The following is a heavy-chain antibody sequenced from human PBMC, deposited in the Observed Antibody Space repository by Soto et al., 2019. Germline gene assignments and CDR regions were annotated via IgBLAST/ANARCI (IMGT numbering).Heavy chain of an antibody. CDR2: IYYSGST. CDR3: ARCPPYDGDYLNWFDP. V-gene: IGHV4-39*01. J-gene: IGHJ5*02. CDR1: GGSISSSSYY. D-gene: IGHD4-17*01. Sequence: QLQLQESGPGLVKPSETLSLTCTVSGGSISSSSYYWGWIRQPPGKGLEWIGSIYYSGSTYYNPSLKSRVTISVDTSKNQFSLKLSSVTAADTAVYYCARCPPYDGDYLNWFDPWGQGTLVTVSS.